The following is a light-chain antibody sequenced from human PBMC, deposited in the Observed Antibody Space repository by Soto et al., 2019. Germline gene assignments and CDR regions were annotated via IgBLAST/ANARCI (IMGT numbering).Light chain of an antibody. Sequence: DIQMTQSPSTLSASVGDRVTITCRASQSISSWVAWYQQKAGKAPKLLIYDASSLESGVPSRFSGSGSGTDFTLTISSLQPDDFANYYCQQYNSYSQTFGQGTKVEIK. J-gene: IGKJ1*01. CDR1: QSISSW. V-gene: IGKV1-5*01. CDR2: DAS. CDR3: QQYNSYSQT.